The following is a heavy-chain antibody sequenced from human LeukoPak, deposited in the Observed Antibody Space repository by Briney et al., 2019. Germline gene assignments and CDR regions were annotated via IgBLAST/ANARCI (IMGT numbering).Heavy chain of an antibody. CDR2: IYTSGST. J-gene: IGHJ4*02. CDR3: ARGKEVITMLRGLKPGYYFDY. Sequence: SETLSLTCTVSGGSISSYYWSWIRQPAGKRLEWIGRIYTSGSTNYNPSLKSRVTISVDTSKNQFSLKLNYVTAADTAVYYCARGKEVITMLRGLKPGYYFDYWGQGTLVTVSS. CDR1: GGSISSYY. D-gene: IGHD3-10*01. V-gene: IGHV4-4*07.